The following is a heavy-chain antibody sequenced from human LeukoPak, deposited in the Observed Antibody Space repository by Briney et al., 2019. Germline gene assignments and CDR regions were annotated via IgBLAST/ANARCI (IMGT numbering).Heavy chain of an antibody. Sequence: GGSLRLSCAASGFTFSDYAIHWVRQDPGKWLEWVADISYDGNYKDYADSVKGRFTISRDNSKNTLYMEVNSLRVEDTAIYFCARARPPNREFDYWGRGTLVTVSS. J-gene: IGHJ4*02. CDR3: ARARPPNREFDY. CDR2: ISYDGNYK. D-gene: IGHD1-14*01. CDR1: GFTFSDYA. V-gene: IGHV3-30-3*01.